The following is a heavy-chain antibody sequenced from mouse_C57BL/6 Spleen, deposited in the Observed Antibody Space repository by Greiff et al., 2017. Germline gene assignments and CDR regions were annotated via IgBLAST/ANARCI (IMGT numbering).Heavy chain of an antibody. V-gene: IGHV1-82*01. Sequence: VQLLESGPELVKPGASVKISCKASGYAFSSSWMNWVKQRPGKGLEWIGWIYPGDGGTNYNGKFKGKATLTADKSSRPAYMQLSRLTSEDSAVYFYAGGSPHAMDYWGQGTSVTVSS. CDR1: GYAFSSSW. CDR3: AGGSPHAMDY. J-gene: IGHJ4*01. CDR2: IYPGDGGT.